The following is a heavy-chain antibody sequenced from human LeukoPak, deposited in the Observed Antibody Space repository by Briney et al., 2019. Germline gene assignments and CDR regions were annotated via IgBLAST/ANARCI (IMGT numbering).Heavy chain of an antibody. V-gene: IGHV3-23*01. J-gene: IGHJ3*02. D-gene: IGHD3-16*01. CDR3: AKKEPRDYVWGSKRAFDS. CDR1: GFTFSSYA. CDR2: INGSGGST. Sequence: QAGGSLRLSCAASGFTFSSYAMSWVRQAPGKGLEWVAAINGSGGSTYYASAVKGRITIFSDNSKKPLHLQMNSPRADDTALNCCAKKEPRDYVWGSKRAFDSWGQGTMVTVSS.